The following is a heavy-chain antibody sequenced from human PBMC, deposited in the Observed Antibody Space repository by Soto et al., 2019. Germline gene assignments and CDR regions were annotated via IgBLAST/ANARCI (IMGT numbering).Heavy chain of an antibody. D-gene: IGHD1-20*01. Sequence: QVQLVQSGAEEKKPGASVKVSGKASGYTFTSYAMHWVRQAPGQRLEWMGWINAGNGNTKYSQKFQGRVTITRDTSASTAYMELSSLRSEDTAVYYCARGITLPTPLDYWGQGTLVTVSS. V-gene: IGHV1-3*05. CDR1: GYTFTSYA. CDR3: ARGITLPTPLDY. CDR2: INAGNGNT. J-gene: IGHJ4*02.